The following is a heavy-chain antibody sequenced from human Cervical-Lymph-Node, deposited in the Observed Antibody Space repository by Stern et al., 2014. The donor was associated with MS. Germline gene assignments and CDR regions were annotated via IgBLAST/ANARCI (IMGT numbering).Heavy chain of an antibody. Sequence: QVQLQESGPGLVKPSQTLSLTCTVSGGSISSGGYYWSWIRQHPGKGLEWIGDIYYSGSTYYNPSLKSRVTISVDTSKNQFSLKLSSVTAADTAVYYCARDVSYGGNSNWFDPWGQGTLVTVSS. D-gene: IGHD4-23*01. J-gene: IGHJ5*02. V-gene: IGHV4-31*03. CDR1: GGSISSGGYY. CDR3: ARDVSYGGNSNWFDP. CDR2: IYYSGST.